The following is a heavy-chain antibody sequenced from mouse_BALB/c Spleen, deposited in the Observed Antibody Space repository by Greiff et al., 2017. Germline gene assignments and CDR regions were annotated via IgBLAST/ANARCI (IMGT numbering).Heavy chain of an antibody. CDR1: GFTFSSYG. J-gene: IGHJ3*01. CDR3: ARHMSSGYGAWFAY. Sequence: EVQLVESGGDLVKPGGSLKLSCAASGFTFSSYGMSWVRQTPDKRLEWVATISSGGSYTYYPDSVKGRFTISRDNAKNTLYLQMSSLKSEDTAMYYCARHMSSGYGAWFAYWGQGTLVTVSA. CDR2: ISSGGSYT. V-gene: IGHV5-6*01. D-gene: IGHD3-1*01.